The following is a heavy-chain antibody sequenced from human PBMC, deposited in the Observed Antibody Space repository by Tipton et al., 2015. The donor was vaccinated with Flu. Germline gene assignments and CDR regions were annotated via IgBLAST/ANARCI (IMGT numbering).Heavy chain of an antibody. CDR2: IFHSGST. V-gene: IGHV4-39*07. D-gene: IGHD4-17*01. CDR1: GDSMTSSRYY. Sequence: TLSLTCSVSGDSMTSSRYYWGWIRQPPGKGLEWIGSIFHSGSTYYNPSLKSRVTISVDTSKNQFSLNLTSVTAADTAVYYCARLPRHYGDYPLDYWGPGIMVTVSS. J-gene: IGHJ4*01. CDR3: ARLPRHYGDYPLDY.